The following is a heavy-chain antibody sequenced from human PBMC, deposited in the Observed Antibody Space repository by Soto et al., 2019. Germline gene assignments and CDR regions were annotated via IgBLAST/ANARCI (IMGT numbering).Heavy chain of an antibody. Sequence: PGGSLRLSCAASGFTFSSYGMHWVRQAPGKGLEWVAAISYDGSNKYYADSVKGRFTTSRDNSKNTLYLRMNSLRAEDTAVYYCAKQRYYYDSRGYSNTEYWGKGNRVTVSS. V-gene: IGHV3-30*18. CDR2: ISYDGSNK. J-gene: IGHJ4*01. CDR3: AKQRYYYDSRGYSNTEY. D-gene: IGHD3-22*01. CDR1: GFTFSSYG.